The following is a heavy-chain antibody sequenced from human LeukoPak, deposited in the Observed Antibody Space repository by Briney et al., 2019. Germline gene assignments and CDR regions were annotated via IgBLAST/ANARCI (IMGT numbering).Heavy chain of an antibody. Sequence: SCKASGYTFTSYYMRWVRQAPGKGLEWVSAISDRGGDTYYAYSVRGRFTISRDNSKNTLYLQMNSLRAEDTAVYYCAKGSSPLGHFDYWGQGTLVTVS. D-gene: IGHD6-13*01. CDR1: GYTFTSYY. V-gene: IGHV3-23*01. J-gene: IGHJ4*02. CDR2: ISDRGGDT. CDR3: AKGSSPLGHFDY.